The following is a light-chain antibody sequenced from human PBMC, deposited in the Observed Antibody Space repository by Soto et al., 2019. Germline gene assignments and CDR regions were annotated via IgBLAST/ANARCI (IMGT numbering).Light chain of an antibody. J-gene: IGLJ1*01. V-gene: IGLV1-47*01. Sequence: QSVLTQPPSASGNPGQRLTISCSGSTSNILRDYVYWYRQLPGTAPRLLISMNDQRTSGVPDRFSGSKSGTSASLAISRLRSEDEADYYCASWDDSLSGDVFGTGTKVTVL. CDR1: TSNILRDY. CDR2: MND. CDR3: ASWDDSLSGDV.